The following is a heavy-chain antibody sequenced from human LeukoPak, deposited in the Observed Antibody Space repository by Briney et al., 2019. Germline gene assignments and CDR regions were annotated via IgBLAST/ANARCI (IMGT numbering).Heavy chain of an antibody. CDR3: ASVHNYYGSGSYSY. V-gene: IGHV1-46*01. CDR2: INPSGGST. J-gene: IGHJ4*02. CDR1: GYTFTSYG. D-gene: IGHD3-10*01. Sequence: GASVKVSCKASGYTFTSYGISWVRQAPGQGLEWMGIINPSGGSTSYAQKFQGRVTMTRDTSTSAVYMELSSLRSEDTAVYYCASVHNYYGSGSYSYWGQGTLVTVSS.